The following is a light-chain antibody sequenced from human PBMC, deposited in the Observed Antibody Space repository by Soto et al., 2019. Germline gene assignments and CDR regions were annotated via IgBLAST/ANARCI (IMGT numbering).Light chain of an antibody. J-gene: IGKJ2*01. CDR2: KAS. CDR1: QTISAW. V-gene: IGKV1-5*03. Sequence: DIQMTQSPSTLSASVGDRVTITCRASQTISAWLAWYQQKPGKAPKLLIYKASNLESGVPSRFSGSGSGKECTLTISSLQHDDFATYYCQQYDSYSYTFGQGTKLEIK. CDR3: QQYDSYSYT.